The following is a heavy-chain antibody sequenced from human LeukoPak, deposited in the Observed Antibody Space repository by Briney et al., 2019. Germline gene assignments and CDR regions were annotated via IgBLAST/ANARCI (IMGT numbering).Heavy chain of an antibody. V-gene: IGHV1-46*01. Sequence: ASVKLSCKASGYNFSSYYIQWVRQDPGQGLEWVGLLNPSRGTTAYAPKFQGRVTMTRDTSSNTVYMELRGLRSDDTAIYYCARDATRGIGGSYDLDFWGQGSLVTVSS. J-gene: IGHJ4*02. D-gene: IGHD3-16*01. CDR1: GYNFSSYY. CDR3: ARDATRGIGGSYDLDF. CDR2: LNPSRGTT.